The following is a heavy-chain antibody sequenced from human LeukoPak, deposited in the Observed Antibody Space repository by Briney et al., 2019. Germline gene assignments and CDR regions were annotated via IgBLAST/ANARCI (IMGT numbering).Heavy chain of an antibody. CDR1: GFTFSNYW. CDR2: IRQDGGEK. J-gene: IGHJ4*02. D-gene: IGHD3-10*01. Sequence: GGSLRLSCVTSGFTFSNYWMSWVRQAPGRGLEWVANIRQDGGEKYYVDSVKCRFTVSRDNANNSLYLQLNSLRAEDTAVYYCARDRGADRFDNWGPGTLVTVSS. V-gene: IGHV3-7*01. CDR3: ARDRGADRFDN.